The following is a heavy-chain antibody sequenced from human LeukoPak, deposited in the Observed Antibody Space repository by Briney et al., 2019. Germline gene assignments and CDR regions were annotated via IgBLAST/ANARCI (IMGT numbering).Heavy chain of an antibody. CDR1: GGSISSYY. J-gene: IGHJ4*02. CDR3: ARTHLDYYDSSGYEYYFDY. CDR2: IYYSGST. V-gene: IGHV4-59*12. D-gene: IGHD3-22*01. Sequence: SETLSLTCTVSGGSISSYYWSWIRQPPGKGLEWIGYIYYSGSTNYNPSLKSRVTIPVDTSKNQFSLKLSSVTAADTAVYYCARTHLDYYDSSGYEYYFDYWGQGTLVTVSS.